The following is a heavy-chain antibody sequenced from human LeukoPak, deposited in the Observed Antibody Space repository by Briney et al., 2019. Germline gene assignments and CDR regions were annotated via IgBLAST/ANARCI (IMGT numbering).Heavy chain of an antibody. D-gene: IGHD3-10*01. Sequence: SETLSLTCTVSGYSISSSHYWGWIRQPPGKGLEWIGTIYHSGSTYYNPSLKSRVTMSVDTSKNQFSLKLSSVTAADTAVYYCARVRDGSGSYSDYWGQGTLVTVSS. CDR1: GYSISSSHY. V-gene: IGHV4-38-2*02. CDR3: ARVRDGSGSYSDY. J-gene: IGHJ4*02. CDR2: IYHSGST.